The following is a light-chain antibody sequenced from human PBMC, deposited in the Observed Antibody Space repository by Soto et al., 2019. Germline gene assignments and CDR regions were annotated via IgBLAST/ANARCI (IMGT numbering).Light chain of an antibody. Sequence: EIVMTQSPATLSVSPGERATLSCRASQSVDSSLAWYQQKPGQAPRLLIYGASTRATGIPARFSGSGSGTDFTLTISRLEPEDFAVYHCQQRSSWPSFGQGTRLEI. CDR2: GAS. CDR1: QSVDSS. V-gene: IGKV3-15*01. CDR3: QQRSSWPS. J-gene: IGKJ5*01.